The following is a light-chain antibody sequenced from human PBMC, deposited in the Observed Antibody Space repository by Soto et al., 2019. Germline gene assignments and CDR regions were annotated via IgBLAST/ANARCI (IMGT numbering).Light chain of an antibody. CDR2: EVS. Sequence: QSVLTQPPPASGAPGQAVTISCPGTSSYVGGYNYVSWYQQHPGKAPKLMIYEVSKRPSGVPDRFSGSKSGNTASLTVSGLQAEDEADYYCSSYAGSSLLVFGGGTKLTVL. CDR1: SSYVGGYNY. V-gene: IGLV2-8*01. J-gene: IGLJ3*02. CDR3: SSYAGSSLLV.